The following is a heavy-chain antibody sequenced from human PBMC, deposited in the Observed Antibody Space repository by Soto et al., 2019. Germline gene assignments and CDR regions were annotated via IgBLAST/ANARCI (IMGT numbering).Heavy chain of an antibody. CDR1: GFTFAVYA. Sequence: EVQLVESGGGLVKLGGYRGLSFVASGFTFAVYARNGVRQAPGKGLEWISWIGPSSSETEYSDSVQGRFTISRDNAKNLLYLQMNRLKDEDTAVYYCARDHRWAFDYWGQGALVTVTS. J-gene: IGHJ4*02. CDR3: ARDHRWAFDY. V-gene: IGHV3-21*05. D-gene: IGHD3-16*01. CDR2: IGPSSSET.